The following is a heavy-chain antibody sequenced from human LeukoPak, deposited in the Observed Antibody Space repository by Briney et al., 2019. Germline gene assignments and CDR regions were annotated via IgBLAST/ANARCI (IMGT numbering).Heavy chain of an antibody. D-gene: IGHD3-10*01. CDR1: GVSFSNFG. Sequence: GGSLRLSCAASGVSFSNFGMHWVRQGPGKGLEWVTFIRYDGSKEYYADSVKGRFTISRDNFKNTLFLQMNSLRPEDTAVYYCAQEIVGELRYWGQGTLVTVSS. CDR3: AQEIVGELRY. CDR2: IRYDGSKE. J-gene: IGHJ4*02. V-gene: IGHV3-30*02.